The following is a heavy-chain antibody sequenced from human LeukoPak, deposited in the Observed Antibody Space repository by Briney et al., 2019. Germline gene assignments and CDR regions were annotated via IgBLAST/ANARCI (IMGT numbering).Heavy chain of an antibody. CDR1: GFSFSGHW. CDR2: ISPTGSTT. CDR3: ARGPNSNWSGLDF. J-gene: IGHJ4*02. V-gene: IGHV3-74*01. D-gene: IGHD6-6*01. Sequence: GGSLRLSCTASGFSFSGHWMHWARQLPGKGLVWVSRISPTGSTTSYADSVKGRFTVSRDNAKNTLYLQVNNLRAEDTAVHYCARGPNSNWSGLDFWGQGTLLTDSS.